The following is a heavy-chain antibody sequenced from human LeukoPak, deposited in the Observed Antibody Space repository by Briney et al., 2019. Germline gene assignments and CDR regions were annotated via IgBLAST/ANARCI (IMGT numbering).Heavy chain of an antibody. J-gene: IGHJ6*04. Sequence: ASVKVSCKASGGTFSSYAISWVRQAPGQGLEWMGGIIPIFGTANYAQKFQGRVTITADESTSTAYMGLSSLRSEDTAVYYCARLYLGYCSSTSCYPGGYYGMDVWGKGTTVTVSS. CDR2: IIPIFGTA. CDR3: ARLYLGYCSSTSCYPGGYYGMDV. CDR1: GGTFSSYA. D-gene: IGHD2-2*01. V-gene: IGHV1-69*13.